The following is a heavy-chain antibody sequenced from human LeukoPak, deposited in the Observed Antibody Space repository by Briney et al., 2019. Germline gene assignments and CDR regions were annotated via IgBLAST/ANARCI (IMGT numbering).Heavy chain of an antibody. CDR1: GFTFSSYA. CDR2: ISGSGGST. CDR3: AKDPASYSSGWSGQDY. V-gene: IGHV3-23*01. D-gene: IGHD6-19*01. Sequence: GGPLRLSCAASGFTFSSYAMSWVRQAPGKGLEWVSAISGSGGSTYYADSVKGRFTISRDNSKNTLYLQMNSLRAEDTAVYYCAKDPASYSSGWSGQDYWGQGTLVTVSS. J-gene: IGHJ4*02.